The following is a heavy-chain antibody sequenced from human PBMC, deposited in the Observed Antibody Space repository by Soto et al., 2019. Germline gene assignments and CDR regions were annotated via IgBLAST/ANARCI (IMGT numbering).Heavy chain of an antibody. CDR1: GYTFTSYD. J-gene: IGHJ5*02. V-gene: IGHV1-8*01. CDR2: MNPNSGNT. D-gene: IGHD2-15*01. Sequence: QVQLVQSGAEVKKPGASVKVSCKASGYTFTSYDINWVLQATGQGLEWMGWMNPNSGNTGYAQKFQGRVTMTRNTSISTAYMELSSLRSEDTAVYYCARGEAGFCSGGSCYSGWFAPWGQGTLVTVSS. CDR3: ARGEAGFCSGGSCYSGWFAP.